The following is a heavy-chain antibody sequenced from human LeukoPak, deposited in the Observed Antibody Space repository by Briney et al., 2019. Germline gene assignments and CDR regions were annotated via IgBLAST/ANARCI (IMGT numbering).Heavy chain of an antibody. D-gene: IGHD6-13*01. CDR3: AREVGYSSSWYHLPFDY. CDR1: GFTFSSYS. J-gene: IGHJ4*02. CDR2: ISGSSNYI. Sequence: PGGSLRLSCAASGFTFSSYSMNWVRQAPGKGLEWVSSISGSSNYIYYADSVKGRFTISRDNAKNSLYLQMNSLRAEDTAVYYCAREVGYSSSWYHLPFDYWGQGTLVTVSS. V-gene: IGHV3-21*01.